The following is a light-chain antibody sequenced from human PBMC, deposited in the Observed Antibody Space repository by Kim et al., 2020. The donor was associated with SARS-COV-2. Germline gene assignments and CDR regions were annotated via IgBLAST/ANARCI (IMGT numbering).Light chain of an antibody. CDR3: QQLNSYPWT. CDR1: QGISSY. CDR2: AAS. V-gene: IGKV1-9*01. J-gene: IGKJ1*01. Sequence: ASGGDRVTITCRASQGISSYLAWYQQKPGKAPKLLIYAASTLQSGVPSRFSGSGSGTDFTLTISSLQPEDFATYYCQQLNSYPWTFGQGTKVDIK.